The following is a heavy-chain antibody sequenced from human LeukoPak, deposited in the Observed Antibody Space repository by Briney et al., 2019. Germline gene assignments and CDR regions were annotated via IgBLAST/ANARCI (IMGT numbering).Heavy chain of an antibody. D-gene: IGHD2-8*01. V-gene: IGHV4-34*01. CDR1: GGSFSGYY. CDR3: ARAYCTNGVCYSFDY. J-gene: IGHJ4*02. CDR2: INHSGST. Sequence: SETLSLTCAVYGGSFSGYYWSWIRQPPGKGLEWIGEINHSGSTNYNPSLKSRVTISVGTSKNQFSLKLSSVTAADTAVYYCARAYCTNGVCYSFDYWGQGTLVTVSS.